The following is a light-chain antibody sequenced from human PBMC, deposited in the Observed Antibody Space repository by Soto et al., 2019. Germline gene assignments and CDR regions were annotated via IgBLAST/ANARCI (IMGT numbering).Light chain of an antibody. CDR1: SSNIGAGYD. CDR2: RNT. V-gene: IGLV1-40*01. J-gene: IGLJ3*02. Sequence: QSVLTQSPSVSGAPGQRVTNSCTGSSSNIGAGYDVHWYQQLPGAAPKLLIYRNTNRPSGVPDRFSGSKSGTSASLAITGLQAEDESDYYCQSYDSKLSGWVFGGGTKLTVL. CDR3: QSYDSKLSGWV.